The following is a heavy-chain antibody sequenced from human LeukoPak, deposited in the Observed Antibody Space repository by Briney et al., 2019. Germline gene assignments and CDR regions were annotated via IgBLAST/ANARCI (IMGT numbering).Heavy chain of an antibody. V-gene: IGHV1-2*02. CDR3: ARDSGYCTTTNCFHPFDS. D-gene: IGHD2-2*01. CDR2: IIPNSGAT. J-gene: IGHJ4*02. CDR1: GYTFTFYH. Sequence: ASVTVSFTASGYTFTFYHMHWVRQAPGQGLEWMGWIIPNSGATRFAQKFQGRVTMTRDTSISTAYMELSGLRSDDTAVYYCARDSGYCTTTNCFHPFDSWGQGTLVTVSS.